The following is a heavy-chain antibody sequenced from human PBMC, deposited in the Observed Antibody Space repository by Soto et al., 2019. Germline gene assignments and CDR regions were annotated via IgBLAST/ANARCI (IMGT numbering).Heavy chain of an antibody. CDR2: IYYSGST. CDR3: ARDRGYRYSSSWAFDY. J-gene: IGHJ4*02. Sequence: KASETLSLTCTVSGGSISSGDYYWSWIRQPPGKGLEWIGYIYYSGSTYYNPSLKSRVTISVDTSKNQFSLKLSSVTAADTAVYYCARDRGYRYSSSWAFDYWGQGTLVTVSS. CDR1: GGSISSGDYY. D-gene: IGHD6-13*01. V-gene: IGHV4-30-4*01.